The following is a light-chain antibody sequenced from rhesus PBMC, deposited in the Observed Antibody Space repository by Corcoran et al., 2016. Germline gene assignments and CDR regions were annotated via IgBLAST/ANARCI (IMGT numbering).Light chain of an antibody. V-gene: IGKV3-10*01. CDR3: YQRNSGWT. Sequence: QVILTQSPATLSLSPGERATLSCRASQSVSSNVAWYQQKPGQPPRLHIYGASSRATGIPERFSGSGSGTDFTLTFSGLEPEDVGVYPCYQRNSGWTFGQGTKVEIK. J-gene: IGKJ1*01. CDR2: GAS. CDR1: QSVSSN.